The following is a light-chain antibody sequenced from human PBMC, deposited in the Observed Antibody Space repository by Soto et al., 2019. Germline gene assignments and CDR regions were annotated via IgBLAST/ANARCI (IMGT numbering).Light chain of an antibody. Sequence: EIVMTQSPAALSVSPGERATLSCRASQSVSSSLAWYQQKPGQAPRLLISGASTRATGIPARFSGSGSGTEFTLTISSLQSEDFAVYYCQQYNNWPGWTFGQGTKVEIK. CDR3: QQYNNWPGWT. CDR1: QSVSSS. V-gene: IGKV3-15*01. J-gene: IGKJ1*01. CDR2: GAS.